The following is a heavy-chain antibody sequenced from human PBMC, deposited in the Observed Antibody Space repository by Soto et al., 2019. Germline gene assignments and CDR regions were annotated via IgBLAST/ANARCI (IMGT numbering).Heavy chain of an antibody. CDR1: GYTFINYG. Sequence: QVQLVQSGSEVQKPGASVKVSCKTSGYTFINYGISWVRQAPGQGLEWMGWISPYNDDTKYAQNFQGRVTMTTDTSTRTAYLTLRSLGSDDTAIYYCARDGFYAGSGRYSYGYSPPRFYAMGVWGQGTTVTVS. CDR2: ISPYNDDT. J-gene: IGHJ6*02. V-gene: IGHV1-18*01. CDR3: ARDGFYAGSGRYSYGYSPPRFYAMGV. D-gene: IGHD5-18*01.